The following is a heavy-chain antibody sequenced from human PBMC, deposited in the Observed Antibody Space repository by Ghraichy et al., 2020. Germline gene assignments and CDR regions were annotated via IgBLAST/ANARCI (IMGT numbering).Heavy chain of an antibody. CDR2: ISSSSSYI. V-gene: IGHV3-21*01. J-gene: IGHJ4*02. CDR3: ARDLRGSGYEKLDY. D-gene: IGHD5-12*01. CDR1: GFTFSSYS. Sequence: GESLNISCAASGFTFSSYSMNWVRQAPGKGLEWVSSISSSSSYIYYADSVKGRFTISRDNAKNSLYLQMNSLRAEDTAVYYCARDLRGSGYEKLDYWGQGTLVTVSS.